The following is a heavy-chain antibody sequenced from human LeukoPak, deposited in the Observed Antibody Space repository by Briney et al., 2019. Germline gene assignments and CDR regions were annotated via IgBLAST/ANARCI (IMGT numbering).Heavy chain of an antibody. CDR2: TYYRSKWYH. V-gene: IGHV6-1*01. D-gene: IGHD2-8*01. J-gene: IGHJ3*02. Sequence: SQTLSLTCAISGDSVSSNSAAWNWIRQSPSRGLEWLGRTYYRSKWYHDYTVSVKSRITINPDTSKNQVSLQLSSVTPEDTAVYYCARDAATANGAYSDAFDIWGQGTMVTVSS. CDR3: ARDAATANGAYSDAFDI. CDR1: GDSVSSNSAA.